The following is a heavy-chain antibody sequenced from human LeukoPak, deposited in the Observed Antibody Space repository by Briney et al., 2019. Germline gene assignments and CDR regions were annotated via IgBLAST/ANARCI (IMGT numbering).Heavy chain of an antibody. CDR3: ARYSSGWYGRNWFDP. CDR1: GGSISSYY. D-gene: IGHD6-19*01. CDR2: IYYSGST. J-gene: IGHJ5*02. V-gene: IGHV4-59*01. Sequence: NTSETLSLTCTVSGGSISSYYWSWIRQPPGKGLEWIGYIYYSGSTNYNPSLKSRVTISVDTSKNQFSLKLSSVTAADTAVYYCARYSSGWYGRNWFDPWGQGTLVTVSS.